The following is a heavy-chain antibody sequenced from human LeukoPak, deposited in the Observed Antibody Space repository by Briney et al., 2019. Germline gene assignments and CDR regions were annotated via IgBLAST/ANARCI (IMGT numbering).Heavy chain of an antibody. V-gene: IGHV3-48*04. CDR2: ISYSGSTI. CDR1: GLSFSLYS. J-gene: IGHJ5*02. D-gene: IGHD3-22*01. Sequence: GGSLRLSCTASGLSFSLYSMNWVRQAPGKGLEWVSYISYSGSTIYYADSVKGRFTISRDNAKNSLYLQMNSLRAEDTAVYFCARDYYDSTLSWGQGTLVTVSS. CDR3: ARDYYDSTLS.